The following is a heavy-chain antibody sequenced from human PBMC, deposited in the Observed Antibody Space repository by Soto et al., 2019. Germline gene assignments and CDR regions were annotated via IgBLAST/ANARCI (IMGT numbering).Heavy chain of an antibody. D-gene: IGHD6-13*01. CDR2: ISAYNGNT. V-gene: IGHV1-18*01. CDR1: GYTFTSYG. Sequence: ASVKVSCKASGYTFTSYGISWVRQAPGQGLEWMGWISAYNGNTNYAQKLQGRVTMTTDTSTSTAYMELRSLRSDDTAVYYCATGFPSSSWYDYFDDWGQGTLVTVSS. CDR3: ATGFPSSSWYDYFDD. J-gene: IGHJ4*02.